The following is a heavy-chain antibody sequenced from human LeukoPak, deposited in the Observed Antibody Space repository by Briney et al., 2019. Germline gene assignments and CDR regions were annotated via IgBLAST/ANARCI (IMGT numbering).Heavy chain of an antibody. CDR1: GGSISRSSYY. CDR3: ARHGALGIRNWFDP. Sequence: SETLSLTCTVSGGSISRSSYYWGWIRQPPGKGLERFGSIYYSGSTYYNPSLKSRVTISVDTSKNQFSLKLSSVTAADTAVYYCARHGALGIRNWFDPWGQGTLVTVSS. V-gene: IGHV4-39*01. D-gene: IGHD7-27*01. CDR2: IYYSGST. J-gene: IGHJ5*02.